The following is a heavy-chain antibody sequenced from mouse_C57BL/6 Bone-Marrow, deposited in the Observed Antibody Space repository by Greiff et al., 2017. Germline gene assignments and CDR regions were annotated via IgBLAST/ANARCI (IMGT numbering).Heavy chain of an antibody. J-gene: IGHJ2*01. Sequence: QVQLQQSGAELVRPGASVTLSCKASGYTFTDYEMHWVKQTPVHGLEWIGAIDPETGGTAYNQKFTGKAILTADKSSSTAYMELRSLTSEDSAVYYCTDDYDNYWGQGTTLTVSS. CDR1: GYTFTDYE. CDR2: IDPETGGT. D-gene: IGHD2-4*01. V-gene: IGHV1-15*01. CDR3: TDDYDNY.